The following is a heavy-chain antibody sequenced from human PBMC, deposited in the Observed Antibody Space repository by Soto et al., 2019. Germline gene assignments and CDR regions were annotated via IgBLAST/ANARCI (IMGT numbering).Heavy chain of an antibody. CDR2: ISGSGGST. J-gene: IGHJ5*02. CDR3: AKDRGGKSITMRWFDP. V-gene: IGHV3-23*01. CDR1: GFTFSSYA. Sequence: PGGSLRLSCAASGFTFSSYAISWVRQAPGKGREWVSAISGSGGSTYYADSVKGRFTISRDNSKNTLYLQMNSLRAEDTAVYYCAKDRGGKSITMRWFDPRGQGTLVTVCS. D-gene: IGHD3-10*01.